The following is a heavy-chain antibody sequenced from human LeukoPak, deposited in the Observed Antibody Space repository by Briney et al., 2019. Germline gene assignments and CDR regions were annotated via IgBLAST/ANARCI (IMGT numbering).Heavy chain of an antibody. CDR1: GYTFTSYG. Sequence: ASVKVSCRASGYTFTSYGISWVRQAPGQGLEWMGWISAYNGNTSYAQKLQGRVTMTTDTSTSTAYMELRSLRSDDTAVYYCARGRPSSGWFGEPENWFDPWGQGTLVTVSS. D-gene: IGHD3-10*01. CDR2: ISAYNGNT. CDR3: ARGRPSSGWFGEPENWFDP. V-gene: IGHV1-18*01. J-gene: IGHJ5*02.